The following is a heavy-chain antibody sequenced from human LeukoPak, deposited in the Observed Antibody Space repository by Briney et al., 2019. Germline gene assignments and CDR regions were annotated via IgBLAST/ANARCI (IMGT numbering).Heavy chain of an antibody. J-gene: IGHJ6*03. Sequence: GGSLRLSCAASGFSVSMKYMTWVRQAPGKGLEWVSVIFSGGTTYYADSVKGRLTVSRDNSKNMMYLQMNSLRAEDAAVYYCARFSGPGMQHYYYYMDVWGTGTTVTVSS. D-gene: IGHD3-10*01. CDR3: ARFSGPGMQHYYYYMDV. V-gene: IGHV3-53*01. CDR1: GFSVSMKY. CDR2: IFSGGTT.